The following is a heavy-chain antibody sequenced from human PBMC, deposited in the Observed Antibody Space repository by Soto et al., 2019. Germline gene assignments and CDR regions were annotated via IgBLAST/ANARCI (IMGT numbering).Heavy chain of an antibody. CDR1: VGSFSGYY. D-gene: IGHD3-3*01. V-gene: IGHV4-34*01. CDR3: ARKGFWSGYYRSWFDT. J-gene: IGHJ5*02. CDR2: INHSGST. Sequence: PSQTLSLTCDXYVGSFSGYYWIWILQQPVKGLECIVEINHSGSTNYNPSLKSRVTISVDTSKNQFSLKLSSVTAADTAVYYCARKGFWSGYYRSWFDTWGQGTLVTVSS.